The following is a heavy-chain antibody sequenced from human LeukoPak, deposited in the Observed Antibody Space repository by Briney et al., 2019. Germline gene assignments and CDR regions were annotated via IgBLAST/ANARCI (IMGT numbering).Heavy chain of an antibody. CDR2: INPNNGDT. D-gene: IGHD2-2*01. CDR3: ARGYCSSSGCYDWLDT. CDR1: GYSFTGYF. Sequence: ASVKVSCKASGYSFTGYFIHWVRQAPGQGLERMGWINPNNGDTDYAQMFQGRVTMNRDTSISTAYMELNRLRSDDTAVYYCARGYCSSSGCYDWLDTWGQGTRVTVSS. V-gene: IGHV1-2*02. J-gene: IGHJ5*02.